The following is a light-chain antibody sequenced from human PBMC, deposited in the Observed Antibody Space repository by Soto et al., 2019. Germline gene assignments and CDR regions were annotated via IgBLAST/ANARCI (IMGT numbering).Light chain of an antibody. CDR2: AAS. J-gene: IGKJ4*01. Sequence: TQLTQSPSSLSASVGDRVTITCRASQGISSSLAWYQQKPGKAPKLLIYAASTLQSGVPSRFSGSGSGTDFTVTISSLQPEEFATYYCLQLNRYPPTFGGGTKVEIK. CDR1: QGISSS. CDR3: LQLNRYPPT. V-gene: IGKV1-9*01.